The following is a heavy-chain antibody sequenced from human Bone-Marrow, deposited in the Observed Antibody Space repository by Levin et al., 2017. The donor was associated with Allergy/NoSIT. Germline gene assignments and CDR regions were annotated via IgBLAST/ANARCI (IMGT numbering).Heavy chain of an antibody. J-gene: IGHJ4*02. CDR2: IFPVDSDV. Sequence: GESLKISCKGSGPSFINYWIAWVRLMPGKGLEWMGIIFPVDSDVRYGPSFQGQVTISADKSISTVYLQWNSLKASDTAIYYGVRRIYSTGRYDYFDPWGQGTLVTVSS. D-gene: IGHD6-13*01. V-gene: IGHV5-51*01. CDR3: VRRIYSTGRYDYFDP. CDR1: GPSFINYW.